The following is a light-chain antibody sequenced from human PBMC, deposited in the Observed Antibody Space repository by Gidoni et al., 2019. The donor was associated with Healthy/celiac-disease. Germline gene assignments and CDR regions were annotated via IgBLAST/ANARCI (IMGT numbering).Light chain of an antibody. CDR3: QAWDSSSYV. J-gene: IGLJ1*01. CDR1: TLGDKY. Sequence: SYELTQPPAVSVSPGQTASITCSGDTLGDKYACWYQQKPGQSPVLVIYQDSKRPSGIPERFSGSNSGNTATLTISGTQAMYEADYYCQAWDSSSYVFGTGTKVTVL. CDR2: QDS. V-gene: IGLV3-1*01.